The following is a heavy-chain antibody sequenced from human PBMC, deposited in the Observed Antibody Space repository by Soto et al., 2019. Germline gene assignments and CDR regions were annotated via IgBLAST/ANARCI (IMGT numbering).Heavy chain of an antibody. D-gene: IGHD2-21*02. Sequence: ASETLSLTCTVSGGSISSYYWSWIRQPPGKGMEWIGYIYYSGSTNYNPSLKSRVTLSVDTSKNQFSLKLNSVTAADTAVYYCARDLWGYCGTDCYPLDVWGQGTTVTVS. V-gene: IGHV4-59*01. CDR3: ARDLWGYCGTDCYPLDV. J-gene: IGHJ6*02. CDR2: IYYSGST. CDR1: GGSISSYY.